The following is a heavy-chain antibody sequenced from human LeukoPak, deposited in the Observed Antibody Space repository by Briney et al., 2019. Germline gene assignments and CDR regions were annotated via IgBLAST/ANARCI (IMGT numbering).Heavy chain of an antibody. CDR3: TTGCSSSTCYHWDNWFDP. Sequence: GGSLRLSFAASGFTFSSYWMSWVRQAPGRGLEWVGRIKSKTNGETTDYAAPVKGRFTISRDDSKNTLYLQMNSLKTEDTAVYYCTTGCSSSTCYHWDNWFDPWGQGTLVTVSS. CDR2: IKSKTNGETT. J-gene: IGHJ5*02. V-gene: IGHV3-15*01. D-gene: IGHD2-2*01. CDR1: GFTFSSYW.